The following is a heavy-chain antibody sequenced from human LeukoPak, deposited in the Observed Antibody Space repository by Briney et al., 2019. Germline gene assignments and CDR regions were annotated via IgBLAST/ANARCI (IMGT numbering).Heavy chain of an antibody. CDR2: ISGSGGST. CDR3: AKDASPNSSSWYSYTAYYYYGMDV. J-gene: IGHJ6*02. V-gene: IGHV3-23*01. D-gene: IGHD6-13*01. CDR1: GFTFSDYY. Sequence: GGSLRLSCAASGFTFSDYYMSWVRQAPGKGLEWVSAISGSGGSTYYADSVKGRFTISRDNSKNTLYLQMNSLRAEDTAVYYCAKDASPNSSSWYSYTAYYYYGMDVWGQGTTVTVSS.